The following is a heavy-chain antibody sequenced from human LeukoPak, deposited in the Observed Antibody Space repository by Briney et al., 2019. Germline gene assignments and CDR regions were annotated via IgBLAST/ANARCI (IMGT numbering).Heavy chain of an antibody. D-gene: IGHD6-6*01. Sequence: ASVKVSCKASRYTFTGYYMHWVRQAPGQGLEWMGWINPNSGGTNYAQKFQGRVTMTRDTSISTAYMELSRLRSDDTAVYYCARGIAAPRYYYMDVWGKGTTVTVSS. CDR3: ARGIAAPRYYYMDV. CDR2: INPNSGGT. CDR1: RYTFTGYY. J-gene: IGHJ6*03. V-gene: IGHV1-2*02.